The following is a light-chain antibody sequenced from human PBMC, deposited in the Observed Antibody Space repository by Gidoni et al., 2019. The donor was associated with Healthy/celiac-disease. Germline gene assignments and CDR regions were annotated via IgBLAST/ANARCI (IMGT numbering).Light chain of an antibody. J-gene: IGKJ4*01. V-gene: IGKV3-20*01. CDR3: QQYGSSPRLT. CDR2: GAS. Sequence: EIVLTQSPGTLSLSPGERATLSCRASQSVSSSYLAWYQQKPVQAPRLLIYGASSRATGIPARFRGSGSGTDFTLTISRLEPEDFAVYYCQQYGSSPRLTFGGGTKVEIK. CDR1: QSVSSSY.